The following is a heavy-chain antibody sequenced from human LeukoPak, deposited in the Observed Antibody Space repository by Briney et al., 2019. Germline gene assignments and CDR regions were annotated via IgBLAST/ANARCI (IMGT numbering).Heavy chain of an antibody. CDR1: GGSFSGYY. J-gene: IGHJ4*02. Sequence: SETLSLTCGVYGGSFSGYYWSWIRQPPGKGLEWIGEINHSGSTNYNPSLKSRVTISVDTSKNQFSLKLSSVTDADTAVYYCAKESCSGGSCYIFDYWGQGTLVTVSS. V-gene: IGHV4-34*01. D-gene: IGHD2-15*01. CDR2: INHSGST. CDR3: AKESCSGGSCYIFDY.